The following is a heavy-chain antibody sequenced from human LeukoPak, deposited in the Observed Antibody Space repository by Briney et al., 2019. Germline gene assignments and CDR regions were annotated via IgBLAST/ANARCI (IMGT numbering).Heavy chain of an antibody. CDR2: ISGSGGST. CDR1: GFTFSSYA. Sequence: GGSLRLSCAASGFTFSSYAMSWVRQAPGKGLEWVSAISGSGGSTYYADSVKGRFTISRDNSKNTLYLQMNSLRAEDTAVYYCARDLPGGEVTTRNWFDPWGQGTLVTVSS. J-gene: IGHJ5*02. CDR3: ARDLPGGEVTTRNWFDP. D-gene: IGHD4-17*01. V-gene: IGHV3-23*01.